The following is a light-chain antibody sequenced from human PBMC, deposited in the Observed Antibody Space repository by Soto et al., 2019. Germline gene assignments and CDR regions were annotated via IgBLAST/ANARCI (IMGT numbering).Light chain of an antibody. CDR1: QSLLHGDGKTF. Sequence: DIVLTQTPLSLSVTPGQPASISCKSSQSLLHGDGKTFLYWYLQRPGQPPQLLIYEVSHRSSGASDRFSGSGSGTDFTLKISRVEAEDVGIYYCLQTKELPWTFGQGTKVEIK. CDR3: LQTKELPWT. V-gene: IGKV2D-29*01. J-gene: IGKJ1*01. CDR2: EVS.